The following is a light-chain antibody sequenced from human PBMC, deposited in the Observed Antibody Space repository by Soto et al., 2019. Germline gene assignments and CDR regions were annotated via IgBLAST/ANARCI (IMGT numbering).Light chain of an antibody. CDR1: QSVSSN. V-gene: IGKV3-15*01. J-gene: IGKJ5*01. CDR2: DAS. Sequence: DIVMTHSPATLSVYPWERATLSCRASQSVSSNLAWYQQKPGQAPRLLIYDASTRATAIPARFSGSGSGTEFTLTISSLQAEDFAVYSCKQYNHWPPITFGQGTRLEIK. CDR3: KQYNHWPPIT.